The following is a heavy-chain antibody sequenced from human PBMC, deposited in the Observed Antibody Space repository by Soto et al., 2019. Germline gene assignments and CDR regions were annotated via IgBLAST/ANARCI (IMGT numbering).Heavy chain of an antibody. D-gene: IGHD6-6*01. CDR2: IYYSGST. Sequence: SETLSLTCTVSGGSISSSSYYWGWIRQPPGKGLEWIGSIYYSGSTYYNPSLKSRVTISVDTSKNQFSLKLSSVTAADTAVYYCARHNRIAATTSLDYWGQGTLVTVSS. CDR1: GGSISSSSYY. J-gene: IGHJ4*02. V-gene: IGHV4-39*01. CDR3: ARHNRIAATTSLDY.